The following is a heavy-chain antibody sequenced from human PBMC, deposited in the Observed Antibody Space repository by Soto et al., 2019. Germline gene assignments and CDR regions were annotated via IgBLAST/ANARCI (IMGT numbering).Heavy chain of an antibody. D-gene: IGHD3-10*01. CDR2: ISSSGSTI. CDR1: GFTFSDYY. V-gene: IGHV3-11*01. J-gene: IGHJ6*03. CDR3: ARTMVRGVMTLQHYYYMDV. Sequence: QVQLVESGGGLVKPGGSLRLSCAASGFTFSDYYMSWIRQAPGKGLEWVSYISSSGSTIYYADSVKGRFTISRDNAKNSLYLEMNSLRAEDTAVYYCARTMVRGVMTLQHYYYMDVWGKGTTVTVSS.